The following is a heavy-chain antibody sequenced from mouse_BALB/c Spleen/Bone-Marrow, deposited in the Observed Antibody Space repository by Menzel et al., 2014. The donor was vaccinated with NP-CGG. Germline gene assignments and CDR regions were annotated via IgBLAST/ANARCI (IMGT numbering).Heavy chain of an antibody. Sequence: QVHVKQSGPGLVAPSQSLSITCTVSGFSLSRYNVHWVRQPPGKGLEWLGMIWNGGSTDYNSALKSRLSISKDNSKSQVFLKMNSLQTDDTAMYYCARNYYGIPYYFGYWGQGTTLTVSS. D-gene: IGHD1-1*01. J-gene: IGHJ2*01. CDR1: GFSLSRYN. CDR3: ARNYYGIPYYFGY. CDR2: IWNGGST. V-gene: IGHV2-6-4*01.